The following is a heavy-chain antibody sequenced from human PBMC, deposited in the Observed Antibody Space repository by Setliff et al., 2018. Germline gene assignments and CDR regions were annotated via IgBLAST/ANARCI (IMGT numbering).Heavy chain of an antibody. V-gene: IGHV1-18*01. J-gene: IGHJ4*02. Sequence: ASVKVSCKASGYTFSNYGLSWVRQAPGQGPEWMGWISASNGQTRYTEELQGRVTMTTDTSTSTAYMDLRSLRSDDTAVYFCARSIALFGVDVVSCYFDHWGQGTLVTVSS. D-gene: IGHD3-3*01. CDR1: GYTFSNYG. CDR3: ARSIALFGVDVVSCYFDH. CDR2: ISASNGQT.